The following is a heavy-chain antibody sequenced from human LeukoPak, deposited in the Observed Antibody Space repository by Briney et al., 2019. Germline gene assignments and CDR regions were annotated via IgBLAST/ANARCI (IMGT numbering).Heavy chain of an antibody. CDR2: IYTTGST. Sequence: SETLSLTCSVSGAPISSGSYFWTWIRQPAGKGLEWIGRIYTTGSTNYNPSLTSRVTISMDASKNQFSLNLSSVTAADTAVYYCATSPYYFYMDVWGKGTSVIVSS. V-gene: IGHV4-61*02. CDR3: ATSPYYFYMDV. J-gene: IGHJ6*03. CDR1: GAPISSGSYF.